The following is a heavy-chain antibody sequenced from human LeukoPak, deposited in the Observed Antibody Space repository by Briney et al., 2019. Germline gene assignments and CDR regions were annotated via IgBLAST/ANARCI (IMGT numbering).Heavy chain of an antibody. CDR1: GFTFSSYA. CDR2: ITGNGGRI. J-gene: IGHJ4*02. CDR3: AKDGTYFDY. Sequence: GSLRLSCAASGFTFSSYAMSWVRQAPGKGLEGVSGITGNGGRIYYADSVKGRFTISRDNSKNTLYLQMNNLRAEDTAVYYCAKDGTYFDYWGQGTLVAVSS. V-gene: IGHV3-23*01.